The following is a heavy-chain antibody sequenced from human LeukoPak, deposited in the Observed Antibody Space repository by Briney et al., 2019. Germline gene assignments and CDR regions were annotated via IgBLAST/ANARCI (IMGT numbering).Heavy chain of an antibody. J-gene: IGHJ4*02. CDR2: IYTSGST. D-gene: IGHD4-17*01. CDR3: ARDLGYGEFDY. V-gene: IGHV4-4*08. CDR1: GDSISNYY. Sequence: SETLSLTCTVSGDSISNYYWSWIRQPPGKGLEWIGRIYTSGSTNYNPSLKSRVTISVDTSKNQFSLKLSSVTAADTAVYYCARDLGYGEFDYWGQGTLVTVSS.